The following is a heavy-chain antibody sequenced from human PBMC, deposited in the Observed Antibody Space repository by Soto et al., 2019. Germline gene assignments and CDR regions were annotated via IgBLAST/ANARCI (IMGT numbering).Heavy chain of an antibody. V-gene: IGHV4-30-4*01. CDR1: GGSISSGDYY. J-gene: IGHJ5*02. CDR2: IYYSGST. Sequence: PSETLSLTCTVSGGSISSGDYYWSWIRQPPGKGLEWIGYIYYSGSTYYNPSLKSRVTISVDTSKNQFSLKLSSVTAADTAVYYCAREHFFTQADRLELIQETYNWLDPWGQGTLVTVSS. D-gene: IGHD6-6*01. CDR3: AREHFFTQADRLELIQETYNWLDP.